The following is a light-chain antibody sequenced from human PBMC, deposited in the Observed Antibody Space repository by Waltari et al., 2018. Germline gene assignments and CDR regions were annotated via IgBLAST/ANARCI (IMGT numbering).Light chain of an antibody. J-gene: IGKJ1*01. CDR2: SSS. V-gene: IGKV1-39*01. CDR1: QTIDTY. Sequence: DIQVTQSQVSLSPSAGDSVTISCRTSQTIDTYLNWYQVKPGKVPKLLISSSSILQTGVPSRFSGGGSGTHFILNISSLQPEDFSSYFCQQTYGIVWAFGQGTTVEVK. CDR3: QQTYGIVWA.